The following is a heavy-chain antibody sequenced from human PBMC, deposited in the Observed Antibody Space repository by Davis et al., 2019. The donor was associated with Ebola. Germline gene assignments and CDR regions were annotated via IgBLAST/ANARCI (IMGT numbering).Heavy chain of an antibody. J-gene: IGHJ6*02. Sequence: ASVKVSCKASGYTFTGYYMHWVRQAPGQGLEWMGIINPSGGSTSYAQKFQGRVTITADKSTSTAYMELSSLRSEDTAVYYCARREGIDCSGGSCYSIDHYYGMDVWGQGTTVTVSS. V-gene: IGHV1-46*01. CDR2: INPSGGST. CDR1: GYTFTGYY. CDR3: ARREGIDCSGGSCYSIDHYYGMDV. D-gene: IGHD2-15*01.